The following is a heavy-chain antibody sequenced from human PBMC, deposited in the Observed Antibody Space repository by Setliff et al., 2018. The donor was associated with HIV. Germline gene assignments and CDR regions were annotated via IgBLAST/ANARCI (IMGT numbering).Heavy chain of an antibody. Sequence: GGSLRLSCAASGVTVSKNYMSWVRQAPGKGLEWASVIYTGGATFYADSVKARFTISRDNSKNTLHLQMNSVRDEDTAVYYCAKDPGASGWSYFDSWGQGTLVTVSS. V-gene: IGHV3-66*02. CDR2: IYTGGAT. CDR3: AKDPGASGWSYFDS. J-gene: IGHJ4*02. D-gene: IGHD6-19*01. CDR1: GVTVSKNY.